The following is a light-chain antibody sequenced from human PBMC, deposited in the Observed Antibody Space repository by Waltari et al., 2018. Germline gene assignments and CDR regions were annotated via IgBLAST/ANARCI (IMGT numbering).Light chain of an antibody. CDR3: QQANGFPHT. J-gene: IGKJ2*01. Sequence: DIQMTQSPSSVSASVGDRVSITCRASQGITTWLAWYQQKPGEAPRLLIHGAYTLQDGVPSRFSGDGYGTEFTLTIDSLQPEDFATSYCQQANGFPHTFGQGTKLESK. CDR1: QGITTW. CDR2: GAY. V-gene: IGKV1-12*01.